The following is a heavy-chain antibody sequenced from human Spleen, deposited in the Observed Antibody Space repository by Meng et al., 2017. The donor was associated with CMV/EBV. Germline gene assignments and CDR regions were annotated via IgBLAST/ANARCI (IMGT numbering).Heavy chain of an antibody. CDR1: FTFSSYS. CDR2: ISSSSSYI. V-gene: IGHV3-21*06. D-gene: IGHD1-14*01. CDR3: GKDGRPGTRGTGWYLDS. Sequence: FTFSSYSMNWVRQAPGKGLEWVSSISSSSSYIYNADSVKGRFTISRDNSKNTMYLQMNSLRPDDTAVYYCGKDGRPGTRGTGWYLDSWGRGMLVTVSS. J-gene: IGHJ4*02.